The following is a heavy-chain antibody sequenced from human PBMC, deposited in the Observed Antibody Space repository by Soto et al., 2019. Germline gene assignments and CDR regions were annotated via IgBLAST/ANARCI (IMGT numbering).Heavy chain of an antibody. CDR1: GFTFSSYA. J-gene: IGHJ4*02. Sequence: PGGSLRLSCAASGFTFSSYAMSWVRQAPGKGLEWVSAISGSGGSTYYADSVKGRFTISRDNSKNTLYLQMNSLRAEDTAVYYCAKDLREREWLRQRADFDYWGQGTLVTVSS. D-gene: IGHD5-12*01. CDR3: AKDLREREWLRQRADFDY. V-gene: IGHV3-23*01. CDR2: ISGSGGST.